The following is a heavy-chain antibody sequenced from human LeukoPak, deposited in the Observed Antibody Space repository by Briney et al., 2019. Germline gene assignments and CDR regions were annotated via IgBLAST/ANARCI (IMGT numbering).Heavy chain of an antibody. J-gene: IGHJ6*02. CDR1: GFTFSSYG. CDR2: ISYDGSNK. CDR3: AKEESGYDSRYYGMDV. D-gene: IGHD5-12*01. V-gene: IGHV3-30*18. Sequence: SGRSLRLSCAASGFTFSSYGMHWVRLAPGKGLEWVAVISYDGSNKYYADSVKGRFTISRDNSKNTLYLQMNSLRAEDTAVYYCAKEESGYDSRYYGMDVWGQGTTVTVSS.